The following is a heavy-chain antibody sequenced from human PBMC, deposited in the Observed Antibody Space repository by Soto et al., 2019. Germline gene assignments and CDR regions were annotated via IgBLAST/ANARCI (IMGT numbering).Heavy chain of an antibody. V-gene: IGHV4-59*08. D-gene: IGHD3-3*01. Sequence: SQTLSLTCTVSGGSISSYYWSWIRQPPGKGLEWIGYIYYSGSTNYNPSLKSRVTISVDTSKNQFSLKLSSVTAADTAVYYCARHGFLEWLSLYYFDYWGQGTLVTVSS. CDR3: ARHGFLEWLSLYYFDY. J-gene: IGHJ4*02. CDR2: IYYSGST. CDR1: GGSISSYY.